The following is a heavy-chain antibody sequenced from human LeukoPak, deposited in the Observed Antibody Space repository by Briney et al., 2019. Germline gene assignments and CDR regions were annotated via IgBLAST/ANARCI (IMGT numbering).Heavy chain of an antibody. CDR1: GYTFSDYT. CDR2: ISSGGSVI. D-gene: IGHD1-14*01. CDR3: TRNLEY. Sequence: GGSLRLSCGVSGYTFSDYTMNWVRQAPGKGPEWSSYISSGGSVIHYADSVNGRFTISIDNVKNSLYLQITSLRVEDTAVYYCTRNLEYWGQGVLVTVSS. J-gene: IGHJ4*02. V-gene: IGHV3-48*01.